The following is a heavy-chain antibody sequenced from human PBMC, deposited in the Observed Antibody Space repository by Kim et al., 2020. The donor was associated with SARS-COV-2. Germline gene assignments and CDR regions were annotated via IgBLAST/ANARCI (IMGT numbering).Heavy chain of an antibody. J-gene: IGHJ3*02. D-gene: IGHD1-26*01. V-gene: IGHV4-59*01. Sequence: NPSLKSRVTISVDTSKNQFSLKLSSVTAADTAVYYCARDLGSYYPDAFDIWGKGQWSPSLQ. CDR3: ARDLGSYYPDAFDI.